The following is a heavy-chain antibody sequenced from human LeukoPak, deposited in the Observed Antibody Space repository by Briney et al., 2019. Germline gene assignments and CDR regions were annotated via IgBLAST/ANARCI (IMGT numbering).Heavy chain of an antibody. V-gene: IGHV3-7*01. CDR2: IKHNGDDL. D-gene: IGHD3-16*01. CDR3: ARELRTFDA. J-gene: IGHJ4*02. CDR1: GFTFSSYG. Sequence: GRSLRLSCSASGFTFSSYGMAWVRQAPGKGLEWVANIKHNGDDLNYVDSVEDRFTISRYNAQNSLYLHMTSLRVEGTAVYYCARELRTFDAWGQGTLVTVSS.